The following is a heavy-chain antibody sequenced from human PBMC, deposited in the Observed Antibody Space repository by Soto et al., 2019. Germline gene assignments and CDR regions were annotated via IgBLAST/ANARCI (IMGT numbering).Heavy chain of an antibody. CDR2: IFYSGST. CDR1: GDSFRSRDHY. Sequence: QLLLQQSGPGLLKPSETLSLTCTVSGDSFRSRDHYWGWIRQPPGKGLEWIGSIFYSGSTYYNPSLKSRVTISVDTSKNQVSLKVSSVTAADTAVYYCAKHDRGDLPDFWGQGTLVAVSS. J-gene: IGHJ4*02. CDR3: AKHDRGDLPDF. V-gene: IGHV4-39*01. D-gene: IGHD3-10*01.